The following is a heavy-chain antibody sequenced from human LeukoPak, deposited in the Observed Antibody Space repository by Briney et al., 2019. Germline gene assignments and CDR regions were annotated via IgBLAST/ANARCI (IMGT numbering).Heavy chain of an antibody. D-gene: IGHD1-1*01. CDR3: ARKTTASGFDY. CDR2: ISSSGNTI. Sequence: GGSLRLSCAASRLTFSSYEMNWVRQAPGKGLEWVSYISSSGNTIYYADSVKGRFTISRDNAKNSLYLQMNSLRAEDTAVYYCARKTTASGFDYWGQGTLVTVSS. J-gene: IGHJ4*02. V-gene: IGHV3-48*03. CDR1: RLTFSSYE.